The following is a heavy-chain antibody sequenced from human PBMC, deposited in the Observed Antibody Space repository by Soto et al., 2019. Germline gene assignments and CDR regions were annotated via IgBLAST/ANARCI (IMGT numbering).Heavy chain of an antibody. CDR3: AADTFQRPV. D-gene: IGHD2-21*01. CDR2: IVVGNGKT. V-gene: IGHV1-58*01. CDR1: GFTFTTSA. J-gene: IGHJ4*02. Sequence: GASVKVSCKTSGFTFTTSAVQWVRQARGQRLEWIGWIVVGNGKTTYTQKFQDRVAITRDTSTSSSYLEITGLTSADTAAYYCAADTFQRPVWGQGTLVTVSS.